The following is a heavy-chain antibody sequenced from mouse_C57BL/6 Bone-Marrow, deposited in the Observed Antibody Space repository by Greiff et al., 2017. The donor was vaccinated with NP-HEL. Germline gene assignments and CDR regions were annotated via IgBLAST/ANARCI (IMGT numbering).Heavy chain of an antibody. CDR2: ISYDGSN. CDR3: ARRSYYGSPWFAY. D-gene: IGHD1-1*01. J-gene: IGHJ3*01. V-gene: IGHV3-6*01. CDR1: GYSITSGYY. Sequence: VQLQQSGPGLVKPSQSLSLTCSVTGYSITSGYYWNWIRQFPGNKLEWMGYISYDGSNNYNPSLKNRISITRDTSKNQFFLKLNSVTTEDTATYYCARRSYYGSPWFAYWGQGTLVTVSA.